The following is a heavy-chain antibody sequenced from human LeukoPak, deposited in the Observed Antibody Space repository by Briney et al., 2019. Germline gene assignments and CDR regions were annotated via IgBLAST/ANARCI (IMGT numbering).Heavy chain of an antibody. Sequence: GGSLRLSCAASGLTFSDYYMSWIRQAPGKGLEWVSYISSSGSTIYYADSVKGRFTISRDNAKNSLYLQMNSLRAEDTAVYYCARDGSSSSEVDYYYGMDVWGQGTTVTVSS. CDR3: ARDGSSSSEVDYYYGMDV. D-gene: IGHD6-6*01. CDR2: ISSSGSTI. J-gene: IGHJ6*02. CDR1: GLTFSDYY. V-gene: IGHV3-11*01.